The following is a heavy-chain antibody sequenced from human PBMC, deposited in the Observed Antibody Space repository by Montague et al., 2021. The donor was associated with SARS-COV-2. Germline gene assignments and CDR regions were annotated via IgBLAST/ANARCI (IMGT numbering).Heavy chain of an antibody. D-gene: IGHD1-14*01. J-gene: IGHJ4*02. CDR2: ISHDGSNK. CDR1: GFTFSSYA. V-gene: IGHV3-30*04. CDR3: ARGIPPVY. Sequence: SLRLSCAASGFTFSSYAMHWVRQAPGKGLEWVAVISHDGSNKYYADSVKGRFTISRDDAKNSLYLQMNSLRAEDTAVYYCARGIPPVYWGQGTLVTVSS.